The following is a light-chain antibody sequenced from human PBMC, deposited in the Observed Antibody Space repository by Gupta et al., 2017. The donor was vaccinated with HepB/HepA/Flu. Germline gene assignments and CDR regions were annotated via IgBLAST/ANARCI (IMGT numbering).Light chain of an antibody. V-gene: IGKV3-20*01. J-gene: IGKJ2*01. Sequence: EIVLTQSPGTLSLSPGDRATLSCRASQSVSSSYLAWYHHKPGQTPRLLIYDASTRATGIPDRFSGSGSGTDFTLTISRLEPEDFAVYYCRQDGNSPYNFGQGTKLEIK. CDR1: QSVSSSY. CDR3: RQDGNSPYN. CDR2: DAS.